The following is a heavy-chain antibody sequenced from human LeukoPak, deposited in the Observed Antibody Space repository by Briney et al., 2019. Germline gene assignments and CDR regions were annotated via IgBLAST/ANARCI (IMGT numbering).Heavy chain of an antibody. CDR3: ARDEGYCSSTSCSPEWFDP. D-gene: IGHD2-2*01. V-gene: IGHV3-21*01. J-gene: IGHJ5*02. CDR2: ISSSSSYI. Sequence: GGSLRLSCAASGFTFSSYSMNWVRQAPGKGLEWVSSISSSSSYIYYADSVKGRFTISRDNAKNSLYLQMNSLRAEDTAVYYCARDEGYCSSTSCSPEWFDPWGQGTLVTVSS. CDR1: GFTFSSYS.